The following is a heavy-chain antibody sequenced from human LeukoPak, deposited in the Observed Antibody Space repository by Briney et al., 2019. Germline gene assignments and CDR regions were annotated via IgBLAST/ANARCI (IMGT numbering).Heavy chain of an antibody. V-gene: IGHV1-18*01. D-gene: IGHD1-26*01. J-gene: IGHJ4*02. CDR2: ISAYNGNT. CDR1: GYTFTSYG. CDR3: ARGAAPLAFLVGATTGVRLVY. Sequence: ASVKVSCKASGYTFTSYGISWVRQAPGQGLEWMGWISAYNGNTNYAQKFQGRVTMTRNTSISTAYMELSSLRSEDTAVYYCARGAAPLAFLVGATTGVRLVYWGQGTLVTVSS.